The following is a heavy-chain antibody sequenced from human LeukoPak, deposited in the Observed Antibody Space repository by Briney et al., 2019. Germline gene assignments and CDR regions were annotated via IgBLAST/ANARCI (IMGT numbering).Heavy chain of an antibody. CDR3: AKVRVDTAMVDAFDI. CDR2: IRFDGSSK. Sequence: GGSLRLSCAASGFSFSSYAMSWVRQAPGKGLEWVAFIRFDGSSKYFADSVKGRFIISRDNFQNTLILQMNNLKVEDTAVYYCAKVRVDTAMVDAFDIWGQGTRVVVSS. D-gene: IGHD5-18*01. V-gene: IGHV3-30*02. J-gene: IGHJ3*02. CDR1: GFSFSSYA.